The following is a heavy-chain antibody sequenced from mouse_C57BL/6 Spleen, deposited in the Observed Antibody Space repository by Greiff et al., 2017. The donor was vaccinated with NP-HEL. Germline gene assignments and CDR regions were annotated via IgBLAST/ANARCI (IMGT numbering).Heavy chain of an antibody. V-gene: IGHV1-82*01. CDR3: ARGGDYDGFDY. CDR1: GYAFSSSW. CDR2: IYPGDGDT. D-gene: IGHD2-4*01. Sequence: VQLVESGPELVKPGASVKISCKASGYAFSSSWMNWVKQRPGKGLEWIGRIYPGDGDTNYNGKFKGKATLTADKSSSTAYMQLSSLTSEDSAVYFCARGGDYDGFDYWGQGTTLTVSS. J-gene: IGHJ2*01.